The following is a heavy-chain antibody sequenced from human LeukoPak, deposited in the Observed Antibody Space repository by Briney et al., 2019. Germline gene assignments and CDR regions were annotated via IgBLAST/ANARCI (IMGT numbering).Heavy chain of an antibody. D-gene: IGHD2-15*01. Sequence: GGSLRLSCAASGFTFSTYAMHWVRQAPGKGLEWVAVISPDGRIKLYRDSVKGRISISRDNSKNTLYLQMNSLRAEDTAVYNCARDPVAAAPDYLDYWGQGTLVTVSS. CDR1: GFTFSTYA. J-gene: IGHJ4*02. V-gene: IGHV3-30*04. CDR3: ARDPVAAAPDYLDY. CDR2: ISPDGRIK.